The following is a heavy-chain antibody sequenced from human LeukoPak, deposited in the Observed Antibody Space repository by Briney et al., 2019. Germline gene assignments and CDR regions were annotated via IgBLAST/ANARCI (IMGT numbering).Heavy chain of an antibody. V-gene: IGHV3-23*01. J-gene: IGHJ4*02. D-gene: IGHD3-3*01. CDR3: AKSQMGIFGVVIDFDY. Sequence: GGSLRLSCAASGFTFSSYAMSWVRQAPGKGLEWVSAISGSGGSTYYADSVKGRFTISRDNSKNTLYLQMHSLRAEDTAVYYCAKSQMGIFGVVIDFDYWGQGTLVTVSS. CDR2: ISGSGGST. CDR1: GFTFSSYA.